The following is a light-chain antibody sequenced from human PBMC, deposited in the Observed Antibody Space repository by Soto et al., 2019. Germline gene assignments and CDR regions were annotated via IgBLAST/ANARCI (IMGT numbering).Light chain of an antibody. J-gene: IGKJ4*01. Sequence: DIVLTQSPATLSLSPGERATLSCRASQSVSSYLAWYQQKPGQAPRLLISDATNRATGIPARFSGSGSGTDFTLTIDSLEPEDFAVYYCQQRINWPRTFGGGTKVEIK. CDR1: QSVSSY. V-gene: IGKV3-11*01. CDR3: QQRINWPRT. CDR2: DAT.